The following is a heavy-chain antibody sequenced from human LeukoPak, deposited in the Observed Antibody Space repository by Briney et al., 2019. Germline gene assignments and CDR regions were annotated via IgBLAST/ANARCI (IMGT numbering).Heavy chain of an antibody. CDR3: ARGPLYCAYTDCLSNWFGP. Sequence: ASVKVSCKASGYIFTGYYIHWLRQAPGQGLEWMGWIHPNSGNTNYAQKFQGRVIMTRDTSITTAYMEVTWLTSDDTAVYYCARGPLYCAYTDCLSNWFGPWGQGALVTVSS. CDR1: GYIFTGYY. D-gene: IGHD3-16*01. V-gene: IGHV1-2*02. J-gene: IGHJ5*02. CDR2: IHPNSGNT.